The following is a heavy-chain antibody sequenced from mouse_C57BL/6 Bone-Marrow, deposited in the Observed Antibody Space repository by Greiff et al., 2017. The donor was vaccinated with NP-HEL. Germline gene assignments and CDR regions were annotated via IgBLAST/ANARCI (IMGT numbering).Heavy chain of an antibody. J-gene: IGHJ4*01. CDR1: GFTFSSYA. CDR3: ARVYYDYDSYYAMDY. CDR2: ISDGGSYT. V-gene: IGHV5-4*01. D-gene: IGHD2-4*01. Sequence: EVHLVESGGGLVKPGGSLKLSCAASGFTFSSYAMSWVRQTPEKRLEWVATISDGGSYTYYPDNVKGRFTLSRDNAKNNLYLQMSHLKSEDTAMYYCARVYYDYDSYYAMDYWGQGTSVTVSS.